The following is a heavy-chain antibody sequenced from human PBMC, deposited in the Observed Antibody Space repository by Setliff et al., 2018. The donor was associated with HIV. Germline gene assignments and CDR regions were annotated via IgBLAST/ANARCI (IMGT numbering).Heavy chain of an antibody. J-gene: IGHJ4*02. CDR2: INHSGST. CDR1: GGSFSGYY. CDR3: ASCHVAIGYDFNY. D-gene: IGHD5-18*01. V-gene: IGHV4-34*01. Sequence: SETLSLTCAVYGGSFSGYYWSWIRQPPGKGLEWIGEINHSGSTNYNPSLKSRVTISVDTSKNQFSLKLSSVTAADTAVYYCASCHVAIGYDFNYWGQGVLVTVSS.